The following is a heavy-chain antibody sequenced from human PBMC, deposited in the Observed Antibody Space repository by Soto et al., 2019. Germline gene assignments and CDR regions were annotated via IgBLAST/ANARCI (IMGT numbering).Heavy chain of an antibody. Sequence: QVQLVQSGAEVKKPGASVKVSCKASGYTFTSYGISWVRQAPGQGLEWMGWISAYNGNTNYAQKLQGRVTMTTDTSTSTAYMELRSLRSDDTAVYYCARDPPLWKQLTTYSYYGMDVWGQGTTVTVSS. D-gene: IGHD6-13*01. J-gene: IGHJ6*02. CDR2: ISAYNGNT. CDR3: ARDPPLWKQLTTYSYYGMDV. CDR1: GYTFTSYG. V-gene: IGHV1-18*01.